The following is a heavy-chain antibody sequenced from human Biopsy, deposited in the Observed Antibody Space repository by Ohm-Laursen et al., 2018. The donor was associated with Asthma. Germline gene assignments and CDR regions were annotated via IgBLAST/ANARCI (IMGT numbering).Heavy chain of an antibody. D-gene: IGHD2-2*01. CDR2: INSVFGTT. Sequence: GATVKISCNSLGGTFNTYVIGWVRQAPGQGLEWMGGINSVFGTTTYPQKFQDRVTITAYDSTSTVYMELSSLRSEDTAVYYCARKAGSCISRTCYSLDFWGQGTLVTVSS. CDR3: ARKAGSCISRTCYSLDF. CDR1: GGTFNTYV. V-gene: IGHV1-69*13. J-gene: IGHJ4*02.